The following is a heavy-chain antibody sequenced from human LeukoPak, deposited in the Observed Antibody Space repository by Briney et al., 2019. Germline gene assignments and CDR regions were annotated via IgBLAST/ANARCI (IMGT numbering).Heavy chain of an antibody. CDR3: ATNAGPGPDDAFDN. CDR2: ISGSGGST. V-gene: IGHV3-23*01. CDR1: GFTFSSYA. Sequence: GGSLRLSCAASGFTFSSYAVSWVRQAPGKGLDWVSTISGSGGSTYYADSVKGRFTISRDNSKNTLYLQMNSLGAEDTAVYYCATNAGPGPDDAFDNWGQGTMVTVSS. J-gene: IGHJ3*02.